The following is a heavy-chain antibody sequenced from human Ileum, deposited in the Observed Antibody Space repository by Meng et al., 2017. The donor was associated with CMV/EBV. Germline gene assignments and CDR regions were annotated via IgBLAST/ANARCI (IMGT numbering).Heavy chain of an antibody. CDR3: ARPSSYDFWSDYNRYFTY. D-gene: IGHD3-3*01. V-gene: IGHV3-30*04. Sequence: FTVSSDAMNWVRQAPGKGLEWVAAISYDGSNKFYADPVKGRFTISRDNSQNTLYLQMNSMRAEDTAVYYCARPSSYDFWSDYNRYFTYWGQGTLVTVSS. CDR1: FTVSSDA. J-gene: IGHJ4*02. CDR2: ISYDGSNK.